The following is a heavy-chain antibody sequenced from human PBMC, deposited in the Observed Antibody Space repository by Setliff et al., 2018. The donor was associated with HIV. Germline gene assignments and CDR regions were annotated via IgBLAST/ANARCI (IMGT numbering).Heavy chain of an antibody. J-gene: IGHJ4*02. CDR2: IYHSGST. V-gene: IGHV4-38-2*02. Sequence: SETLSLTCALSGYSISNGCYWGWIRQPSGKGLEWIGSIYHSGSTFYNPSLKSRVTISVDTSKNQFSLKLGSVTAADTAVYYCARDMRHLAPLGYYFDYWGQGTLVTVSS. CDR3: ARDMRHLAPLGYYFDY. CDR1: GYSISNGCY. D-gene: IGHD3-10*01.